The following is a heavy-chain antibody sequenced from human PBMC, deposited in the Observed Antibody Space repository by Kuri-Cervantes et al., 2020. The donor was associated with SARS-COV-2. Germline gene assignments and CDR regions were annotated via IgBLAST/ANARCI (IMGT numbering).Heavy chain of an antibody. J-gene: IGHJ1*01. V-gene: IGHV3-23*01. CDR2: ISVSGGDT. D-gene: IGHD1-26*01. CDR3: ARDVRAYSAPVPPLIT. CDR1: GFTFSSYA. Sequence: GGSLRLSCAASGFTFSSYAMAWVRQAPGKGLEWVSDISVSGGDTHYADSVRGRFTISRDISENTAYLQMNSLTVEDTAVYYCARDVRAYSAPVPPLITGGQGTLVTVSS.